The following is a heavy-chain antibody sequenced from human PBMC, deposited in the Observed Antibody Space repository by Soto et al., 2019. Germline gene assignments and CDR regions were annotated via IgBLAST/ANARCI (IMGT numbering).Heavy chain of an antibody. CDR3: ARHSSGWYRAFDI. J-gene: IGHJ3*02. V-gene: IGHV3-53*04. CDR2: IYSGGST. CDR1: GFTVSSNY. Sequence: GGSLRLSCAASGFTVSSNYMSWVRQAPGKGLEWVSVIYSGGSTYYADSVKGRFTISRHNSKNTLYLQMNSLRAEDTAVYYCARHSSGWYRAFDIWGQGTMVTVSS. D-gene: IGHD6-19*01.